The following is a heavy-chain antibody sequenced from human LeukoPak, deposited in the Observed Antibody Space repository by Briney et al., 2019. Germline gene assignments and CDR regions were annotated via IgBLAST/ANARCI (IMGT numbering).Heavy chain of an antibody. CDR2: IRYDGSNK. D-gene: IGHD2-21*01. Sequence: PGGSLRLSCAASGFTFSSYGMHWVRQAPGKGLEWVAFIRYDGSNKYYADSVKGRFTISRDNSKNTLYLQMNSLRAEDTAVYYCAKDGDAYCGGDCYTRNWFDPWAREPWSPSPQ. CDR1: GFTFSSYG. V-gene: IGHV3-30*02. CDR3: AKDGDAYCGGDCYTRNWFDP. J-gene: IGHJ5*02.